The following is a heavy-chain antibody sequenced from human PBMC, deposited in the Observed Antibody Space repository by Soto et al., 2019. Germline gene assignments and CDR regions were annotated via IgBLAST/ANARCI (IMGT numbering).Heavy chain of an antibody. CDR1: GFTFDDYA. D-gene: IGHD6-6*01. CDR2: INWNSGSI. J-gene: IGHJ4*02. V-gene: IGHV3-9*01. CDR3: AKDDYSSSSGMDY. Sequence: EVQLVESGGGLVQPGRSLRLSCAASGFTFDDYAMPWVRQAPGKGLEWVSSINWNSGSIGYADSVKGPFTISRDNAKNPLHLQMNSLRAEDTALYYCAKDDYSSSSGMDYWGQGTLVTVSS.